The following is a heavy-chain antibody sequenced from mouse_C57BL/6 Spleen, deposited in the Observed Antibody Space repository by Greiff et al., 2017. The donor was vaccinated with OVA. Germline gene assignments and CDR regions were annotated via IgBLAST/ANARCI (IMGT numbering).Heavy chain of an antibody. CDR3: ARDRGYAFAY. CDR2: INPYNGGT. J-gene: IGHJ3*01. V-gene: IGHV1-19*01. CDR1: GYTFTDYY. D-gene: IGHD2-2*01. Sequence: EVQGVESGPVLVKPGASVKMSCKASGYTFTDYYMNWVKQSHGKSLEWIGVINPYNGGTSYNQKFKGKATLTVDKSSSTAYMELNSLTSEDSAVYYCARDRGYAFAYWGQGTLVTVSA.